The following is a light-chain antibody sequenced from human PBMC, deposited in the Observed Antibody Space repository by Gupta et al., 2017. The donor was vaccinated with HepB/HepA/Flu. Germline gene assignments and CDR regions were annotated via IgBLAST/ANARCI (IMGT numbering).Light chain of an antibody. Sequence: IVMTQSPVTLSVSPAERATLSCRASQSISTNLAWYQQKPGQAPRLFIYGASTRATGIPARFSGSGSGTEFSLTITSLQAEDFAVYHCQQYNNWPPTFGGGTKVEIK. CDR1: QSISTN. V-gene: IGKV3-15*01. CDR2: GAS. CDR3: QQYNNWPPT. J-gene: IGKJ4*01.